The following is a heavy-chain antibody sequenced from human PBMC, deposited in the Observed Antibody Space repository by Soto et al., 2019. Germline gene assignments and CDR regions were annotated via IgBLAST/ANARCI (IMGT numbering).Heavy chain of an antibody. CDR3: ARAWANSFGL. D-gene: IGHD5-18*01. CDR1: GFTLSGFW. Sequence: GGSLRLSCAGSGFTLSGFWMTWVRQAPGKGLEWVANIEPDGSHKYYVDSLKGRFTVSRDNAKNSLYLQVNGLTVEDTAIYYCARAWANSFGLWGQGTLVTVS. CDR2: IEPDGSHK. V-gene: IGHV3-7*04. J-gene: IGHJ4*02.